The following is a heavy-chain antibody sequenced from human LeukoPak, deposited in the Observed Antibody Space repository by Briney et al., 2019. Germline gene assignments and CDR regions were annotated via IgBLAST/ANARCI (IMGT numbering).Heavy chain of an antibody. Sequence: EASVKVSCKASGGTFSSYAISWVRQAPGQGLEWMGGIIPIFGTANYAQKFQGRVTITADESTSTAYMELSSLRSEDTAVYYCARDVTWGPLLTYYYYYGMDVWGQGTTVTVSS. CDR1: GGTFSSYA. D-gene: IGHD7-27*01. J-gene: IGHJ6*02. V-gene: IGHV1-69*13. CDR2: IIPIFGTA. CDR3: ARDVTWGPLLTYYYYYGMDV.